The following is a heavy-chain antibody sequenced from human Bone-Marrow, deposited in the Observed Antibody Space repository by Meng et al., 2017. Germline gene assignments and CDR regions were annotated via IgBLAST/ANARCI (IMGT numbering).Heavy chain of an antibody. D-gene: IGHD6-13*01. CDR2: INPKSGDT. CDR1: GSTFPDYW. Sequence: VQMGQLGAEVKKPGASGKVSCKATGSTFPDYWLHWVRRAPGQGLEWMGRINPKSGDTHYAQRFQGRVTMTGDTSISTAYMELSGLRSDDTAMYYCARDEDISAAGKLFGDYWGQGTLVTVSS. J-gene: IGHJ4*02. CDR3: ARDEDISAAGKLFGDY. V-gene: IGHV1-2*06.